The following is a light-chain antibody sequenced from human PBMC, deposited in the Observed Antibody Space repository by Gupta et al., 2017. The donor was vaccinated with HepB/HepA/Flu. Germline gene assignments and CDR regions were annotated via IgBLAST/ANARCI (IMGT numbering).Light chain of an antibody. J-gene: IGLJ3*02. CDR2: YKSDSDK. V-gene: IGLV5-45*02. Sequence: QSVLTQPSSLFASPGASASLACTLHSDFNVGTYWVYWYQQKPGSPPQYLSSYKSDSDKQKGSGVPSRFFSFKEAANTAGLSLIAGLEAEDDDYYYCTHSHSSTFVFGGGTRFTVL. CDR1: SDFNVGTYW. CDR3: THSHSSTFV.